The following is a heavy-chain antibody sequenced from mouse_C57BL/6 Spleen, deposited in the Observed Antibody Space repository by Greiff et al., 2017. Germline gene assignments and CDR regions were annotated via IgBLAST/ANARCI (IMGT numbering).Heavy chain of an antibody. V-gene: IGHV5-6*01. CDR1: GFTFSSYG. CDR3: ARPITWTSAMDY. CDR2: ISSGGSYT. Sequence: EVQVVESGGDLVKPGGSLKLSCAASGFTFSSYGMSWVRQTPDKRLEWVATISSGGSYTYYPDSVKGRFTSSRDNAKNTLYLQMSSLKSEDTAMYYCARPITWTSAMDYWGQGTSVTVSS. J-gene: IGHJ4*01. D-gene: IGHD4-1*01.